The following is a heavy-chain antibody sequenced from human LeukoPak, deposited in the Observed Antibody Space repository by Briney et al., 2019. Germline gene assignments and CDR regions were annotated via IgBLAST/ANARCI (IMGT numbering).Heavy chain of an antibody. Sequence: SETLSLTCSVSWGSISSSNNYWGWIRQPPGKGLEWIGSIYYSGSTYYNPSLKSRVTISVDTSKNQFSLKLSSVTAADTAVYYCARRDSSGWPATYNWFDPWGQGTLVTVSS. CDR3: ARRDSSGWPATYNWFDP. CDR2: IYYSGST. CDR1: WGSISSSNNY. D-gene: IGHD6-19*01. V-gene: IGHV4-39*01. J-gene: IGHJ5*02.